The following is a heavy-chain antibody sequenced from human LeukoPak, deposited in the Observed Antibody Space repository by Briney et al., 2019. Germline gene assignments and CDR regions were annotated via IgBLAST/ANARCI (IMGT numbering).Heavy chain of an antibody. CDR1: GGSISSYY. V-gene: IGHV4-59*01. J-gene: IGHJ4*02. Sequence: SETLSLTCTVSGGSISSYYWNWIRQPPGKGLEWIGYIHYSGTNYYNPSLKSRVTISVDTSKSQFSLKLSSVTAADTAVYYCARVPDGYDNGGYWGQGTLVTVSS. CDR2: IHYSGTN. D-gene: IGHD5-12*01. CDR3: ARVPDGYDNGGY.